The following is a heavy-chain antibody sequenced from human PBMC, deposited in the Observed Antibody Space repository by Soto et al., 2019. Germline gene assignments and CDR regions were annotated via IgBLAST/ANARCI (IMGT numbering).Heavy chain of an antibody. Sequence: GGSLRLSCGASGFSFSKYGMHWVRQAPGKGLEWVAFVSSDGNNKDYADSVKGRFTISRDNSKTTVYLQVDSLRLDDTAIYYCAKDRVIQLLPIWPDPWGQGTLVTVSS. CDR1: GFSFSKYG. V-gene: IGHV3-30*18. CDR2: VSSDGNNK. D-gene: IGHD2-2*01. CDR3: AKDRVIQLLPIWPDP. J-gene: IGHJ5*02.